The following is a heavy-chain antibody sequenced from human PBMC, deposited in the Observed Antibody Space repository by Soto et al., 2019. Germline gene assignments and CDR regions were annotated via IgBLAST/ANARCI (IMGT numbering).Heavy chain of an antibody. D-gene: IGHD6-6*01. V-gene: IGHV1-2*02. Sequence: ASVNVSCKASGYTFTGYYMHWVRQAPGQGLEWMGWINPNIGGKNYAQKFQGRVTMTRDTSISTAYMELSRLRSNDTAVYYCAREVGEGAARPMEGYYYYYGMEAWGQGTPVTVSS. CDR2: INPNIGGK. CDR1: GYTFTGYY. CDR3: AREVGEGAARPMEGYYYYYGMEA. J-gene: IGHJ6*02.